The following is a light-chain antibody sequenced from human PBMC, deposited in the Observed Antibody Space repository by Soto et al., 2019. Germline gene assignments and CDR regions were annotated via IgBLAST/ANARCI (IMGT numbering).Light chain of an antibody. CDR2: KGS. J-gene: IGLJ1*01. CDR3: CSYAGSITFYV. V-gene: IGLV2-23*01. Sequence: QSALTQPASVSGSPGQSITISCTGTNSDVGSYNLVSWYQQHPGKAPELVIYKGSERPSGVSNRFSGSKSGNTASLTISGLQAEDEADYYCCSYAGSITFYVFGTGSKVTVL. CDR1: NSDVGSYNL.